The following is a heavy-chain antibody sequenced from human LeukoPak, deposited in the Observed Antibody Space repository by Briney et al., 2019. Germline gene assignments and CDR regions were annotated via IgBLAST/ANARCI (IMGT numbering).Heavy chain of an antibody. Sequence: TSETLSLTCTVSGGSISSYYWSWIRQPPGKGLEWIGYIYYSGSTNYNPSLKSRVTISVDTSKNQFSLKLSSVAAADTAVYYCARVVGYCSSTSCPITDYYYYMDVWGKGTTVTVSS. D-gene: IGHD2-2*03. J-gene: IGHJ6*03. CDR1: GGSISSYY. V-gene: IGHV4-59*13. CDR2: IYYSGST. CDR3: ARVVGYCSSTSCPITDYYYYMDV.